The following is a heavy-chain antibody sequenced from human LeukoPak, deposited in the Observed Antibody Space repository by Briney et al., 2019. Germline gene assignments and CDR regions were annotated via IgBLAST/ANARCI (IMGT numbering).Heavy chain of an antibody. J-gene: IGHJ4*02. CDR2: ISSSSSYI. CDR3: ARVGGSYYSAYYFDY. V-gene: IGHV3-21*01. D-gene: IGHD1-26*01. CDR1: GGSISSSSYY. Sequence: PSETLSLTCTVSGGSISSSSYYWGWVRQAPGKGLEWVSSISSSSSYIYYADSVKGRFTISRDNAKNSLYLQMNSLRAEDTAVYYCARVGGSYYSAYYFDYWGQGTLVTVSS.